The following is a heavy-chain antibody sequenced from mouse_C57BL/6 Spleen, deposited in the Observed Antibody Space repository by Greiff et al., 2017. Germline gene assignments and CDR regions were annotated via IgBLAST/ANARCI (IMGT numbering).Heavy chain of an antibody. V-gene: IGHV5-16*01. D-gene: IGHD1-1*01. CDR2: INYDGSST. CDR3: ARAWDYYYGSSSYWYFDV. J-gene: IGHJ1*03. Sequence: EVMLVESEGGLVQPGSSMKLSCTASGFTFSDYYMAWVRQVPEKGLEWVANINYDGSSTYYLDSLKSRFIISRDNAKNILYLQMSSLKSEDTATYYCARAWDYYYGSSSYWYFDVWGTGTTVTVSS. CDR1: GFTFSDYY.